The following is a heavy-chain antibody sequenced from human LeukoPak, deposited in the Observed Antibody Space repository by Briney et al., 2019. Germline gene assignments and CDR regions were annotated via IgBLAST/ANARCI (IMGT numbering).Heavy chain of an antibody. CDR2: IYYSGST. CDR3: ARDVVAAAGTWDY. Sequence: PSETLSLTCTVSGGSISSDNYYWGWIRQPPGKGLEFIGSIYYSGSTYYNPSLKSRVTISVDTSKNQFSLKLSSVTAADTAVYYCARDVVAAAGTWDYWGQGTLVTVSS. CDR1: GGSISSDNYY. D-gene: IGHD6-13*01. V-gene: IGHV4-39*07. J-gene: IGHJ4*02.